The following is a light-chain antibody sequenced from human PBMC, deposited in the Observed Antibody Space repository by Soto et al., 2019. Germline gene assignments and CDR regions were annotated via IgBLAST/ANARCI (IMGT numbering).Light chain of an antibody. J-gene: IGKJ4*01. Sequence: DIQMTQSPSSLSASTGDRVNITCRASRSISTYLNWYQQKPGKVPKLLISAASGLQSGVPSRFSGSGSGTDLTLTIIGLQPEDFATYYSQQNYSIRLTFGGGTKVQIK. CDR1: RSISTY. CDR2: AAS. V-gene: IGKV1-39*01. CDR3: QQNYSIRLT.